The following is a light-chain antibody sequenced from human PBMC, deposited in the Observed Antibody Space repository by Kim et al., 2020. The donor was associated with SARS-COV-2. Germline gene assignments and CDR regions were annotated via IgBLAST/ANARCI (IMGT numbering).Light chain of an antibody. CDR1: SLRSYY. CDR3: NSRGSNDNVL. CDR2: GKN. Sequence: VALGQTVRITCQGDSLRSYYATGYQQKPGQAPIVVIHGKNNRPSGIPDRFSGSSSGDTASLTITGTQAGDEADYYCNSRGSNDNVLFGGGTQLTVL. V-gene: IGLV3-19*01. J-gene: IGLJ2*01.